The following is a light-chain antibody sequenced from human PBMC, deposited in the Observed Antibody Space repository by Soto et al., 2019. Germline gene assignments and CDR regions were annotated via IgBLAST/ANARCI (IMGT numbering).Light chain of an antibody. CDR1: QSITNW. J-gene: IGKJ1*01. Sequence: DIQMTQSPSTLSASVGDRVTITCRASQSITNWLAWYQQKPGKAPKPLIYMASSLESGVPSRFSGSGGGTEFALTISSLQPDDFADYYCQQYYRQATFGRGTKVDIK. V-gene: IGKV1-5*03. CDR3: QQYYRQAT. CDR2: MAS.